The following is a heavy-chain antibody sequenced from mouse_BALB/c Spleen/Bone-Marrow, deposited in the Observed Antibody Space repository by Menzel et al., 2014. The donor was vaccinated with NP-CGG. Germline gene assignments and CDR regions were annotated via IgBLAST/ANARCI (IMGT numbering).Heavy chain of an antibody. D-gene: IGHD1-1*01. CDR2: IHYSGNT. CDR3: ARETAIVADFDY. CDR1: AYSITSGYS. J-gene: IGHJ2*01. V-gene: IGHV3-1*02. Sequence: VQLKQSGPDLVKPSQSVSLTCTVTAYSITSGYSWHWIRQFPGNRLEWMAYIHYSGNTDYNPSLKSRISITRDTSKNQFFLQLNSVTTEDTATYYCARETAIVADFDYWGQGTTLTVSS.